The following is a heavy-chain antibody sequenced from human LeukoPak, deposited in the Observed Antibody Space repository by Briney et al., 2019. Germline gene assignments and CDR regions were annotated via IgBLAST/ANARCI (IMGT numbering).Heavy chain of an antibody. CDR1: GYSFTTYW. CDR2: IYPGDSET. Sequence: PGESLKISCKGSGYSFTTYWIGWVRQMPGKGLEWMGIIYPGDSETRYSPSFQGQVTISADKSISTAYLQWSSLKASDTAMYYCARSPPLDYDFWSGYKPNYFDYWGQGTLVTVSS. V-gene: IGHV5-51*01. J-gene: IGHJ4*02. D-gene: IGHD3-3*01. CDR3: ARSPPLDYDFWSGYKPNYFDY.